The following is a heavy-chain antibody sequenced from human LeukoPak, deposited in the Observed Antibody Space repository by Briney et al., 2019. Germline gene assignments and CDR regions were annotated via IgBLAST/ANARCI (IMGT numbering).Heavy chain of an antibody. Sequence: SVKVSCKASGGTFSSYAISWVRQAPGQGLEWMGRIIPIFGTTNYAQKFQGRVTITTDESTSTAYMELSSLRSEDTAVYYCARNDDSSGYYPSNFQHWGQGTLVTVSS. CDR2: IIPIFGTT. CDR1: GGTFSSYA. CDR3: ARNDDSSGYYPSNFQH. D-gene: IGHD3-22*01. V-gene: IGHV1-69*05. J-gene: IGHJ1*01.